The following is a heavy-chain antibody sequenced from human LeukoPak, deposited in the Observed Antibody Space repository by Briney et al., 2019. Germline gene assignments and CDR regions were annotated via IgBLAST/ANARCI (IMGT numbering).Heavy chain of an antibody. CDR2: IIGDGGLT. Sequence: GGSLRLSCTASGFDFRNYWMHWVRHAPGKGLMWGSRIIGDGGLTHYADSVRGRFTISRDNAKNMLYLQMHSLRVEDTAFYFCVRDGQNWNFDYWGQGSLVTVSS. CDR3: VRDGQNWNFDY. J-gene: IGHJ4*02. D-gene: IGHD1-1*01. V-gene: IGHV3-74*01. CDR1: GFDFRNYW.